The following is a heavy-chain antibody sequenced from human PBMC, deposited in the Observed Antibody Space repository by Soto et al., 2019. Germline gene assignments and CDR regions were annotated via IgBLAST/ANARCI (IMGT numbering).Heavy chain of an antibody. CDR2: INPMLRIT. V-gene: IGHV1-69*17. CDR1: GNNFNNYF. D-gene: IGHD3-10*01. CDR3: AGDAPPRSGIYYGMDV. J-gene: IGHJ6*02. Sequence: QVQLVQSGAEVKKPGSSVKVSCKASGNNFNNYFINWVRQVPGQGLEWMGGINPMLRITQYRQQFQGRITVTEDRSTGTSYMELSGLESEDTAVYYCAGDAPPRSGIYYGMDVLGQGTTITVSS.